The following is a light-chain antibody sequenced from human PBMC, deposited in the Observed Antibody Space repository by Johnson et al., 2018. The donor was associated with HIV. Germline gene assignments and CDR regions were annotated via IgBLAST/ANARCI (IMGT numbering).Light chain of an antibody. CDR3: GAWDSSMSAYV. J-gene: IGLJ1*01. Sequence: QSVLKQPPSVSAAPGQKVTISCSGSSSNIGNNYVSWYQQLPGTAPKLLIFENNKRPSGIPDRFSGSRSGPSATLDITGLQTGDEADYYCGAWDSSMSAYVCATETKFTVL. CDR2: ENN. CDR1: SSNIGNNY. V-gene: IGLV1-51*02.